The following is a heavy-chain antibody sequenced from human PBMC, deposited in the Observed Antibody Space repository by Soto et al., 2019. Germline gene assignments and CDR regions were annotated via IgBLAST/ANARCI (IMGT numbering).Heavy chain of an antibody. CDR3: ARPPSTVTTLQPFDY. D-gene: IGHD4-17*01. CDR2: IIPIFGTA. CDR1: GGTFSSYA. J-gene: IGHJ4*02. V-gene: IGHV1-69*13. Sequence: ASVKVSCKASGGTFSSYAISWVRQAPGQGLEWMGGIIPIFGTANYAQKFQGRVTITADESTSTAYMELSSLRSEDTAVYYCARPPSTVTTLQPFDYWGQGALVTVSS.